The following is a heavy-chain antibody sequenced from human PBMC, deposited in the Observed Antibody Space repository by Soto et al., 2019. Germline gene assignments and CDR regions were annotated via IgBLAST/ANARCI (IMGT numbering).Heavy chain of an antibody. CDR3: ARGQVVAAQH. V-gene: IGHV4-30-2*01. CDR2: IYHSGST. D-gene: IGHD2-15*01. J-gene: IGHJ4*02. CDR1: GGSISSGGYS. Sequence: QLQLQESGSGLVKPSQTLSLTCAVSGGSISSGGYSWSWIRQPPGKGLEWIGYIYHSGSTYYNPSLKSRHTLSVDRSKNQLSLKLSCVTAADTAVYSCARGQVVAAQHWGQGTLVTVSS.